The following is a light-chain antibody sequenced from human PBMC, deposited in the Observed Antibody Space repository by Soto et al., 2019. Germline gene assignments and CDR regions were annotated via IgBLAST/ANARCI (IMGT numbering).Light chain of an antibody. CDR3: SSFAGGTYV. Sequence: QSVLTQPAAVSGSPGQSITISCSGTSNDIGGHNFVSWYQHHPGKAPKLLIYEVSYRASGVSNRFTGSKSANTASLTISGLQAEDEADYSCSSFAGGTYVFGTGTKVTVL. CDR1: SNDIGGHNF. V-gene: IGLV2-14*01. J-gene: IGLJ1*01. CDR2: EVS.